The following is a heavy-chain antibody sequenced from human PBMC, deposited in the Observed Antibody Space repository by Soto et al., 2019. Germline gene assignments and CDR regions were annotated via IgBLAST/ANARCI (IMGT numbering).Heavy chain of an antibody. D-gene: IGHD6-13*01. CDR1: GFTFTSYG. CDR3: SRGGSSWRPHADY. CDR2: VSAYNGNT. V-gene: IGHV1-18*01. J-gene: IGHJ4*02. Sequence: QVQLVQSGAEVKKPGASMKVSCKASGFTFTSYGISWVRQAPGQGLEWMEWVSAYNGNTHYAQKLQGRVTMTTDTAATTAYMELRSLRSDDTAVYYYSRGGSSWRPHADYWGKGTLVTVSS.